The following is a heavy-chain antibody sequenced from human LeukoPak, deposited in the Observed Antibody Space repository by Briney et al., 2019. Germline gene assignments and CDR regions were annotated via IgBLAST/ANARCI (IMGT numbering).Heavy chain of an antibody. CDR3: AKVIAAAGPPPGFDY. V-gene: IGHV3-23*01. J-gene: IGHJ4*02. Sequence: GGSLRLSCAASGFTFSSYAMSWVRQAPGKGLEWVSAISGSGGSTYYADSVKGRFTISRDNSKNPLYLQMNSLRAEDTAVYYCAKVIAAAGPPPGFDYWGQGTLVTVSS. CDR1: GFTFSSYA. D-gene: IGHD6-13*01. CDR2: ISGSGGST.